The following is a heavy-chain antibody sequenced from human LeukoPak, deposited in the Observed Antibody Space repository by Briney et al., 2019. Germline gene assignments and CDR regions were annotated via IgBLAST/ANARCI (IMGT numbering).Heavy chain of an antibody. V-gene: IGHV4-38-2*02. Sequence: SETLSLTCTVSGYSISSGYYWGWIRQPPGKGLEWIGSIYHSGSTYYNPSLKSRVTISVDTSKNQFSLKLSSVTAADTAVYYCARDKGSWYYYYMDVWGKGTTVTISS. CDR1: GYSISSGYY. J-gene: IGHJ6*03. CDR3: ARDKGSWYYYYMDV. D-gene: IGHD6-13*01. CDR2: IYHSGST.